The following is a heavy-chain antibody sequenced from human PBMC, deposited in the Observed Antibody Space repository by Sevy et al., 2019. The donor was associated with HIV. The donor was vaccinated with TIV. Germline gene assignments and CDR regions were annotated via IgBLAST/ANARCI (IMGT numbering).Heavy chain of an antibody. CDR3: ARARVAGSYYSMGY. Sequence: ASVKVSCKASGYTFTGYYMHWVRQAPGQGLEWMGWINPNSGGTNYAQKFQGRVTMTRDTSISTAYMELSRLRSDDTAVYYCARARVAGSYYSMGYWGLGTLVTVSS. J-gene: IGHJ4*02. V-gene: IGHV1-2*02. CDR1: GYTFTGYY. D-gene: IGHD1-26*01. CDR2: INPNSGGT.